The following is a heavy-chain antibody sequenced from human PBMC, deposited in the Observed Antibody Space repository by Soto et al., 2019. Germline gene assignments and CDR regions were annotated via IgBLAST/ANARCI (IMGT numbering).Heavy chain of an antibody. CDR1: GFTFSTYW. CDR2: INPDGNVG. J-gene: IGHJ4*02. Sequence: EVQLLGSGGGLVQPGGSLRLSCVGSGFTFSTYWMNWVRQAPGKGLEWVANINPDGNVGTYVDSVRGRFTTSRDNAKNFLYLQMNSLRADDPAVYFCAGWGGHDYNYWGQGIMVTVSS. D-gene: IGHD4-4*01. CDR3: AGWGGHDYNY. V-gene: IGHV3-7*03.